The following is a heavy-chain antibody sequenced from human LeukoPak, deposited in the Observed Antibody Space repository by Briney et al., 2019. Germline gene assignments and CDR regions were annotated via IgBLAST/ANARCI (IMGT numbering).Heavy chain of an antibody. CDR1: GFTFTSSA. CDR2: IVVGSGNT. D-gene: IGHD3-10*01. J-gene: IGHJ5*02. Sequence: SVKVSCKASGFTFTSSAMQWVRQARGQRLEWIGWIVVGSGNTNYAQKFQERVTITRDMSTSTAYMELSSLRSEDAAVYYCARAPPITRGPFDPWGQGTLVTVSS. CDR3: ARAPPITRGPFDP. V-gene: IGHV1-58*02.